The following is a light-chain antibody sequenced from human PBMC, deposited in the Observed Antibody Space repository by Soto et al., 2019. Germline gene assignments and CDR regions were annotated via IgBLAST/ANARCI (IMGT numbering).Light chain of an antibody. CDR2: EVN. V-gene: IGLV2-14*01. Sequence: QPVLTQPASVSASPGQSITISCTGTSSDIGTYNYVSWYQQHPGKAPKLMIFEVNNRPSWVSNRFSGSKSGNTASLTVSGLQAEDEADYYCSSYTTTNTWVFGGGTKLTVL. CDR3: SSYTTTNTWV. CDR1: SSDIGTYNY. J-gene: IGLJ3*02.